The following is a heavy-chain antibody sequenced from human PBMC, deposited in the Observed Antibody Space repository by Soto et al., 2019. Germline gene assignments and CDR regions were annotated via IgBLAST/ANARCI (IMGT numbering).Heavy chain of an antibody. Sequence: SLRLSCAASGFTFSTYTMNWVRQAPGKGLEWVSSISRSSSYIYYADSVKGRFTISRDNAKNSLDLQMNSLRAEDTAVYYCARDSGYCSGGSCYAGYFQHWGLGTLVTVS. CDR3: ARDSGYCSGGSCYAGYFQH. V-gene: IGHV3-21*01. CDR2: ISRSSSYI. D-gene: IGHD2-15*01. J-gene: IGHJ1*01. CDR1: GFTFSTYT.